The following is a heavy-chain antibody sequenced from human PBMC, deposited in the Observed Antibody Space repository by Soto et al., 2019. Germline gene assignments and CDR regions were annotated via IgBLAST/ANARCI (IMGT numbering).Heavy chain of an antibody. V-gene: IGHV3-30*02. Sequence: XESLRLSFVTSGFTVSSYGMHWVRQAPGKGLEWLAIIRYDGSNKYYGDSVKGRFTISRDNSNNTLYLQVNSLRAEDTAVYYCARDNFGVIFTSGMDVWGQGTTVTVSS. CDR1: GFTVSSYG. D-gene: IGHD3-3*01. CDR3: ARDNFGVIFTSGMDV. J-gene: IGHJ6*02. CDR2: IRYDGSNK.